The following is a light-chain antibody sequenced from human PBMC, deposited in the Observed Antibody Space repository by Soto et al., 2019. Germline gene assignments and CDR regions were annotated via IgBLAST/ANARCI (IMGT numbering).Light chain of an antibody. J-gene: IGKJ4*01. Sequence: DIQMTQSPSSLSASVGDRVTITCQASQDISNYLNWYQQKPGEAPKLLISDGSNLETGVPSRFSGGGSGTHFTFTISSLQPEDFATYHCQQYEKVGLTFGGGTKVEIK. CDR1: QDISNY. CDR2: DGS. CDR3: QQYEKVGLT. V-gene: IGKV1-33*01.